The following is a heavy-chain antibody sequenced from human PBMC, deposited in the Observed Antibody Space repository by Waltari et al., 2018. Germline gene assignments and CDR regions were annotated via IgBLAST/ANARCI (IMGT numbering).Heavy chain of an antibody. V-gene: IGHV4-31*03. CDR1: GGSISSGGYY. J-gene: IGHJ4*02. Sequence: QVQLQESGPGLVKPSQTLSLTCTVSGGSISSGGYYWSWIRQHPGKGLEWIGEINHSGSTNYNPSLKSRVTISVDTSKNQFSLKLSSVTAADTAVYYCARGYYGSGSYLYFDYWGQGTLVTVSS. CDR3: ARGYYGSGSYLYFDY. CDR2: INHSGST. D-gene: IGHD3-10*01.